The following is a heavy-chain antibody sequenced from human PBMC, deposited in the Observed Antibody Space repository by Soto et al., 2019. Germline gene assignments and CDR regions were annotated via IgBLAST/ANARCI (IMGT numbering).Heavy chain of an antibody. CDR1: GFSFSSNH. D-gene: IGHD1-26*01. V-gene: IGHV3-53*01. CDR3: ARDRNSERHLGF. Sequence: GGSLRLSCAASGFSFSSNHMSWVRQAPGKGLEWVSVIYREGTTYYADSVKGRFTISRDDSQNMLYLQMSSLSAEDTAVYYCARDRNSERHLGFWGQGTLVTVSS. J-gene: IGHJ4*02. CDR2: IYREGTT.